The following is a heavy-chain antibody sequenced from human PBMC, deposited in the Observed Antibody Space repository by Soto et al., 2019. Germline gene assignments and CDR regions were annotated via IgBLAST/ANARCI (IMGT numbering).Heavy chain of an antibody. CDR2: ITRSSNFI. V-gene: IGHV3-21*01. CDR1: GFTFSPYS. J-gene: IGHJ6*02. CDR3: ARAQRKGAMDV. Sequence: ESGGGLVKPGGSLTISCSGFGFTFSPYSMNWVRQAPGKGLEWVSSITRSSNFIDYADSVKGRFTISRDDAKNSLFLHMNSLRDDDMGVYYCARAQRKGAMDVWGQGTTVTVS.